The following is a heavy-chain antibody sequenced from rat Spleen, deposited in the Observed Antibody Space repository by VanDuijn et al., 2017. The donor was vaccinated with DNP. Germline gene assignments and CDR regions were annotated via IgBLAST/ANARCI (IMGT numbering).Heavy chain of an antibody. D-gene: IGHD1-2*01. J-gene: IGHJ4*01. CDR3: ARWSSSYYYAMDA. V-gene: IGHV5-7*01. CDR2: ISYDGSST. Sequence: EVQLVESGGGLVQPGRSLKLSCAASGFTFSDYNMAWVRQAPKKGLEWVATISYDGSSTHYRDSVKGRFTISRDNAKSTLYLQMDSLRSEDTATYYCARWSSSYYYAMDAWGQGTSVTVSS. CDR1: GFTFSDYN.